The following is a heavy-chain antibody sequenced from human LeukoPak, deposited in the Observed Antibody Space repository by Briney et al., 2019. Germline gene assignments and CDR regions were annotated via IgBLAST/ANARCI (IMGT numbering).Heavy chain of an antibody. V-gene: IGHV1-18*04. CDR2: LSAYNGNP. CDR1: AYTFTSYA. D-gene: IGHD6-19*01. J-gene: IGHJ4*02. CDR3: ARAGYSSGWYPTKAFDY. Sequence: ASVKASCKAFAYTFTSYATSWVRQAPGQVLESMGWLSAYNGNPNYAQKLQGRVTMTTDTSTSTAYMELRSLRSDDTAVYYCARAGYSSGWYPTKAFDYWGQGTLVTVCS.